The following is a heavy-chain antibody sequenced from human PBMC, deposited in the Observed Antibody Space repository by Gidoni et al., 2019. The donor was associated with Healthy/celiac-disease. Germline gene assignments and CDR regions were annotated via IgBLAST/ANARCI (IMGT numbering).Heavy chain of an antibody. J-gene: IGHJ3*02. CDR2: ISGSGGST. CDR3: AKFRELLPGAFDI. Sequence: EVQLLESGGGLVQPGGSLRLSCAASGFTFSSYAMSWVRQAPGKGLDGVSAISGSGGSTYYADSVKGRFTISRDNSKNTLYLQMNSLRAEDTAVYYCAKFRELLPGAFDIWGQGTMVTVSS. D-gene: IGHD1-26*01. CDR1: GFTFSSYA. V-gene: IGHV3-23*01.